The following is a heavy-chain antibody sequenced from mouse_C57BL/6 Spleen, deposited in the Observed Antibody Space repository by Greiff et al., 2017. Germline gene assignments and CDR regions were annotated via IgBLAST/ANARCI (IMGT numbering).Heavy chain of an antibody. CDR3: TRGLLKAYAMDY. CDR2: IDPETGGT. J-gene: IGHJ4*01. CDR1: GYTFTDYE. D-gene: IGHD2-3*01. Sequence: QVQLQQSGAALVRPGASVTLSCKASGYTFTDYEMHWVKQTPVHGLEWIGAIDPETGGTAYNQKFKGKAILTADKSSSTAYMELRSLTSEDSAVYYCTRGLLKAYAMDYWGQGTSVTVSS. V-gene: IGHV1-15*01.